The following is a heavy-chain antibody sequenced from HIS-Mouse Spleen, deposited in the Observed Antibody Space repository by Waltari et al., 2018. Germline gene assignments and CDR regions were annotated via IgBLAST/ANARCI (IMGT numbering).Heavy chain of an antibody. CDR1: GFTVSRHY. V-gene: IGHV3-66*01. D-gene: IGHD6-19*01. J-gene: IGHJ3*02. CDR3: ARGIAVAGRGAFDI. CDR2: IYSGGRT. Sequence: EVQLVESGGGLVQPGGSLRLSCAASGFTVSRHYMSWVRQAPGKELELVSVIYSGGRTYYADSWKGRFTISRDNSKNTLYLQMNSLRAEDTAVYYCARGIAVAGRGAFDIWGQGTMVTVSS.